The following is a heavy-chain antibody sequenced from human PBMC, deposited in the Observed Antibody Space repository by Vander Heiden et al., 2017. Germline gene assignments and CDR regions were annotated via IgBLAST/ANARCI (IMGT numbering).Heavy chain of an antibody. V-gene: IGHV6-1*01. D-gene: IGHD3-10*01. CDR3: ARDDTAYGGLNY. CDR1: GDSVSSNTAA. CDR2: TYYRSKWKN. J-gene: IGHJ4*02. Sequence: QVQLLQSGPGLVKPSQTLALTCAISGDSVSSNTAAWNWIRQSPSRGLEWLGRTYYRSKWKNDYAVSLKGRIAINPDTSKNQFSLQLSSVTPDDTALYYCARDDTAYGGLNYWGQGTLVTVSS.